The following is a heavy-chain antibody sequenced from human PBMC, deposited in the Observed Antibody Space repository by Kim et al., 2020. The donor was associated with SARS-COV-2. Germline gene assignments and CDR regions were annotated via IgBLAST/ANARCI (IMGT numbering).Heavy chain of an antibody. CDR3: ARTYYFGSGSYRYYFDY. Sequence: VKGRFTISRDNSKNTLYLQMNSLRAEDTAVYYCARTYYFGSGSYRYYFDYWGQGTLVTVSS. V-gene: IGHV3-30*01. J-gene: IGHJ4*02. D-gene: IGHD3-10*01.